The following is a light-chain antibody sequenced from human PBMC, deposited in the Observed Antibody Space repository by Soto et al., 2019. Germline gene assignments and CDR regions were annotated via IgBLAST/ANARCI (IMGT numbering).Light chain of an antibody. Sequence: DVQMTQSPSSLSASVGDRVTITCRASQGIAPYLAWFQQKPWKVPKLLIYAASTLQSRVPSRFSGSGSGTDFTLTISSLQPEDVATYYCQKYNSAPLAFGGVTKVEIK. CDR1: QGIAPY. V-gene: IGKV1-27*01. CDR2: AAS. CDR3: QKYNSAPLA. J-gene: IGKJ4*01.